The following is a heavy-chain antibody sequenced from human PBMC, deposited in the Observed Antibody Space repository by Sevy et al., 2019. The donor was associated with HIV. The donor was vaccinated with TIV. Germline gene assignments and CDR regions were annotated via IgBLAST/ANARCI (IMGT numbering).Heavy chain of an antibody. D-gene: IGHD5-18*01. CDR3: ARAEWIQLWLEGGNWFDP. Sequence: SETLSLTCTVSGGSISSGDYYWSWIRQPPEKGLEWIGYIYYSGSTYYNPSLKSRVTISVDTSKNQFSLKLSSVTAADTAVYYCARAEWIQLWLEGGNWFDPWGQGTLVTVSS. J-gene: IGHJ5*02. CDR2: IYYSGST. CDR1: GGSISSGDYY. V-gene: IGHV4-30-4*01.